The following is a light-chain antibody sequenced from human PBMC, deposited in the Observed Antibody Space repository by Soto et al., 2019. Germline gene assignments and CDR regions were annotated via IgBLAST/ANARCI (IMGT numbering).Light chain of an antibody. J-gene: IGKJ1*01. CDR1: QSVSSN. CDR3: QQYNDWPG. CDR2: GAS. V-gene: IGKV3-15*01. Sequence: IDLTHSPATLSVSPGEGCTLSVRASQSVSSNLAWYQQKPGQAPRLLIYGASTRATGIPARFSGSGSGTEFTLTISSLQSEDFAVYYCQQYNDWPGFGQGTKVDIK.